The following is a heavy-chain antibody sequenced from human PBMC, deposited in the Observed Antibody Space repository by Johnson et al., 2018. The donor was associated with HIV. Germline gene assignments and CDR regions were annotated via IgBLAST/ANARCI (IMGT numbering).Heavy chain of an antibody. CDR1: GFTFSSYA. D-gene: IGHD1-1*01. CDR2: ISYDGSNK. J-gene: IGHJ3*02. CDR3: AKDKQPGNGRYDALDI. V-gene: IGHV3-30-3*02. Sequence: QVQLVESGGGVVQPGRSLRLSCAASGFTFSSYAMHWVRQAPGKGLEWVAVISYDGSNKYYADSVKGRFTISRDNSKNTLYLQMNSLRAEDTAVYSCAKDKQPGNGRYDALDIWGQGTTVIVSS.